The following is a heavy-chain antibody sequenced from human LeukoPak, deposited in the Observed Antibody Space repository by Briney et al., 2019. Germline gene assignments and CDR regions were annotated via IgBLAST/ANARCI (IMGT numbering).Heavy chain of an antibody. CDR1: GFTFRSYG. CDR3: AKDPGGEVLPDY. Sequence: GGSLRLSCAASGFTFRSYGMHWVRQAPGKGLEWVAFIRYDGTKKNYADSVKGRFTISRDNSKNTVYLEVSSLRAEDTAVYYCAKDPGGEVLPDYWGKGTLVTVSS. CDR2: IRYDGTKK. D-gene: IGHD1-26*01. J-gene: IGHJ4*02. V-gene: IGHV3-30*02.